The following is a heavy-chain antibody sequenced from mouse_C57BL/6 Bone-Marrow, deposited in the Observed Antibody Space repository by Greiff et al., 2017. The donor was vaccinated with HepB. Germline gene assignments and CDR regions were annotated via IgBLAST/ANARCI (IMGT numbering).Heavy chain of an antibody. CDR1: GYSFTGYY. CDR3: ARRGYYGDFDY. J-gene: IGHJ2*01. D-gene: IGHD1-1*01. V-gene: IGHV1-42*01. CDR2: INPSTGGT. Sequence: VQLKQSGPELVKPGASVKISCKASGYSFTGYYMNWVKQSPEKSLEWIGEINPSTGGTTYNQKFKAKATLTVDKSSSTAYMQLKSLTSEDSAVYYCARRGYYGDFDYWGQGTTLTVSS.